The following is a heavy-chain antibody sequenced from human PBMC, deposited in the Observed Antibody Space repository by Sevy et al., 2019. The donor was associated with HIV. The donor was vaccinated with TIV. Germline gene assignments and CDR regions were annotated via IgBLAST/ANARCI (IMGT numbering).Heavy chain of an antibody. V-gene: IGHV3-48*02. D-gene: IGHD2-15*01. CDR1: GFTFSSYS. CDR3: ARDSEFDIVVVVAGVGDAFDI. J-gene: IGHJ3*02. CDR2: ISSSSSTI. Sequence: GGSLRLSCAASGFTFSSYSMNWVRQAPGKGLEWVSYISSSSSTIYYADSVKGRFTISRDNAKNSLYLEMNSLRDEDTAVYYCARDSEFDIVVVVAGVGDAFDIWGQGTMVTVS.